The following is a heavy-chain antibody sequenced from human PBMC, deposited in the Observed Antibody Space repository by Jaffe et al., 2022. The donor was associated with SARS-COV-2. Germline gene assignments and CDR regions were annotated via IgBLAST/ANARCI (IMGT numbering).Heavy chain of an antibody. CDR2: ISGSESP. CDR3: AKGYSSSWYPPDS. J-gene: IGHJ4*02. CDR1: GFTFSNYA. Sequence: EVQLLESGGGLVQPGGSLRLSCAASGFTFSNYAMNWVRQAPGKGLEWVSTISGSESPYYADSVKGRFTISRDNSKSTLYLQMDSLRAEDTAIYYCAKGYSSSWYPPDSWGQGTLVTVSS. V-gene: IGHV3-23*01. D-gene: IGHD6-13*01.